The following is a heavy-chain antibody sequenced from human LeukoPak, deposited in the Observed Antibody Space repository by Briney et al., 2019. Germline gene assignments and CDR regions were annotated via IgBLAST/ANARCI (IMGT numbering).Heavy chain of an antibody. CDR3: ARGVGATADGDY. CDR1: GFTFSSYS. Sequence: PGGSLRLSCAASGFTFSSYSMNWVRQAPGKGLEWVSSISSSSSNIYYADSVKGRFTISRDNDKNSLYQQMNSLRAGDTAVYYCARGVGATADGDYWGQGTLVTVSS. V-gene: IGHV3-21*01. D-gene: IGHD1-26*01. J-gene: IGHJ4*02. CDR2: ISSSSSNI.